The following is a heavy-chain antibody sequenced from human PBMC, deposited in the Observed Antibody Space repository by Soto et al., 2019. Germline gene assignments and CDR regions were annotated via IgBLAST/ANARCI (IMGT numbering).Heavy chain of an antibody. CDR2: IYYSGST. J-gene: IGHJ4*02. Sequence: PSETLSLTCTVSGGSISSGGYYWSWIRQHPGKGLEWIGYIYYSGSTYYNPSLKSRVTISVDTSKNQFSLKLSSVTAADTAVYYCGAFTFGGVIAKIDYWGQGTLVTVSS. V-gene: IGHV4-31*03. D-gene: IGHD3-16*02. CDR3: GAFTFGGVIAKIDY. CDR1: GGSISSGGYY.